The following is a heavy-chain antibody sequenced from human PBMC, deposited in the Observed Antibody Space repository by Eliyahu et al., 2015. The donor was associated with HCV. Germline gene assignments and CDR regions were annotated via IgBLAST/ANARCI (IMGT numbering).Heavy chain of an antibody. D-gene: IGHD1-26*01. Sequence: EVQLVESGGGLVQPGGSLRLSCAASGFXFSNYEMNWVRQAPGKGLGWVSYISSSGTTKYYADSVKDRFTISKDTAKSSLYLQMNSLRAEDTALYYCARDALGGTWEYFDYWGQGTLVTVSS. J-gene: IGHJ4*02. CDR2: ISSSGTTK. CDR3: ARDALGGTWEYFDY. CDR1: GFXFSNYE. V-gene: IGHV3-48*03.